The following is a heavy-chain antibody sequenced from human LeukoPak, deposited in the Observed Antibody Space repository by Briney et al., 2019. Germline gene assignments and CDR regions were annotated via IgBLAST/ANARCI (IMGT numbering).Heavy chain of an antibody. CDR1: GYSSTIYG. V-gene: IGHV1-18*01. J-gene: IGHJ3*02. CDR2: ITVYNGNT. Sequence: ASVTVSFTASGYSSTIYGISWVRQAPGQGLEWMGWITVYNGNTNYAQNLQGRVTMTTDTSTRTAYMELRSLRSDDAAVYFCARFDCSTGSCQWTFDIWGQGTMVTVSS. CDR3: ARFDCSTGSCQWTFDI. D-gene: IGHD2-15*01.